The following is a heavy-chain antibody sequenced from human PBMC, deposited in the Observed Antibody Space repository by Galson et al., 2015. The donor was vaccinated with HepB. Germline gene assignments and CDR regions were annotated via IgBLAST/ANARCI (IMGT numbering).Heavy chain of an antibody. CDR2: INPNSGGT. J-gene: IGHJ4*02. D-gene: IGHD5-18*01. Sequence: SVKVSCKASGYTFTGYYMHWVRQAPGQGLEWMGWINPNSGGTNYAQKFQGRVTMTRDTSTSTVYMELSSLRSEDTAVYYCARELSGLSGYSYGYFSGFDSGGQGPRSTVSS. CDR1: GYTFTGYY. CDR3: ARELSGLSGYSYGYFSGFDS. V-gene: IGHV1-2*02.